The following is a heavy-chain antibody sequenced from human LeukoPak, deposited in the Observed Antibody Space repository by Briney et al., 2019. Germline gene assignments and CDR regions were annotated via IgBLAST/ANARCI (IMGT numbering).Heavy chain of an antibody. CDR3: ARDRASSSWYVLDY. CDR1: GFTFSSYA. Sequence: PGRSLRLSCAASGFTFSSYAMHWVRQAPGKGLEWVAVISYDGSNKYYADSVKGRFTISRDNSKNTLYLQMNSLRAEDTAVYYCARDRASSSWYVLDYWGQGTLVTVSS. J-gene: IGHJ4*02. CDR2: ISYDGSNK. V-gene: IGHV3-30-3*01. D-gene: IGHD6-13*01.